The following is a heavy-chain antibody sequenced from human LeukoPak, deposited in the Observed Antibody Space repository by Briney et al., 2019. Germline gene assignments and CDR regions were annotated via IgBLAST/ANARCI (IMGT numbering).Heavy chain of an antibody. D-gene: IGHD3-16*01. Sequence: PGGSLRLSCAASGFTFSSYAMHWVRQAPGKGLEWVAVISYDGSNKYYADSVKGRFTISRDNSKNTLYLQVNSLRAEDTAVYYCAKELKGGPDDYWGQGTLVTVSS. CDR2: ISYDGSNK. J-gene: IGHJ4*02. CDR1: GFTFSSYA. CDR3: AKELKGGPDDY. V-gene: IGHV3-30-3*01.